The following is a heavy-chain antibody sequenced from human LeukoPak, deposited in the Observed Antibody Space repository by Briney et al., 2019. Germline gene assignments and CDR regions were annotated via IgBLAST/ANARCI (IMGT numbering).Heavy chain of an antibody. D-gene: IGHD5-18*01. CDR3: ASSQVDTAVEPTRNGDY. J-gene: IGHJ4*02. CDR1: GGTFSSYA. V-gene: IGHV1-69*13. CDR2: IIPIFGTA. Sequence: GASVKVSCKASGGTFSSYAISWVRQAPGQGLEWMGGIIPIFGTANYAQKFQGRVTITADESTSTAYMELSSLRSEGTAVYYCASSQVDTAVEPTRNGDYWGQGTLVTVSS.